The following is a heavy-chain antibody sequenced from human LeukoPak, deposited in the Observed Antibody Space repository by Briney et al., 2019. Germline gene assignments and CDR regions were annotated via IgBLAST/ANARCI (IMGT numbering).Heavy chain of an antibody. CDR2: IIPIFGTA. V-gene: IGHV1-69*01. CDR3: ARSPNGVYSSSWLNHFDY. D-gene: IGHD6-13*01. CDR1: GGTFSSYA. Sequence: GASVKVSCKASGGTFSSYAISWVRQAPGQGLEWMGGIIPIFGTANYAQKFQDRVTITADESTSTAYMELSSLRSEDTAVYYCARSPNGVYSSSWLNHFDYWGQGTLVTVSS. J-gene: IGHJ4*02.